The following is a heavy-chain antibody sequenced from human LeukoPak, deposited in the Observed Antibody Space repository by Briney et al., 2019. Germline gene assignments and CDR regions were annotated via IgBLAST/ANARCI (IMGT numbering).Heavy chain of an antibody. CDR3: ARCGVYLGVY. J-gene: IGHJ4*02. Sequence: GGSLRLSCAASGFTVSNNYMSWVRQAPGKGLEWVSVIYSGGTTYYADSVKGRFTISRDNSKNTLYLQMHNLRAEDTAVYYCARCGVYLGVYWGQGTLVTVSS. D-gene: IGHD2-8*01. CDR2: IYSGGTT. CDR1: GFTVSNNY. V-gene: IGHV3-66*01.